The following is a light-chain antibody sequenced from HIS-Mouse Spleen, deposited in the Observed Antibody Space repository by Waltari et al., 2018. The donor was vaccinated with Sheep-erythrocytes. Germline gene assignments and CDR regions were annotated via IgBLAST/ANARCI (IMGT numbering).Light chain of an antibody. CDR2: DVS. V-gene: IGLV2-11*01. J-gene: IGLJ3*02. CDR3: HSTDSSGNHWV. Sequence: QSALTQPRSVSGSPGQSVTISCTGTSSDVGGYNYVSWYQQHPGKAPKLMFYDVSKGPSGVPDRFSGSSSGTRATLTISGAQVEDDADYYCHSTDSSGNHWVFGGGTKLTVL. CDR1: SSDVGGYNY.